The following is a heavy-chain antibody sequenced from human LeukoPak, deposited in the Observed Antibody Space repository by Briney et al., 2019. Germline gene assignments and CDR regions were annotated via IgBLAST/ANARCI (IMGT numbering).Heavy chain of an antibody. V-gene: IGHV4-39*07. CDR3: ARIRGRGWYFWFDP. D-gene: IGHD6-19*01. CDR1: GGSISSSSYY. CDR2: IYYSGST. Sequence: SETLSLTCTVSGGSISSSSYYWGWIRQPPGKGLEWIGSIYYSGSTYYNPSLKSRVTISVDTSKNQFSLKLSSVTAADTAVYYCARIRGRGWYFWFDPWGQGTLVTVSS. J-gene: IGHJ5*02.